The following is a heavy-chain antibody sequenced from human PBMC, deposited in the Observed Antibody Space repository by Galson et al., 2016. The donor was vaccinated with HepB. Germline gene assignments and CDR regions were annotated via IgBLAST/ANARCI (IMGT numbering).Heavy chain of an antibody. CDR3: AKKSGDDLDY. D-gene: IGHD5-24*01. Sequence: SLRLSCAASGFTFSAVGMHWFRQAPGKGLEWVAVVSFDGTITYYGDSVRGRFIISRDNSKRTIFLQMSSLRVDDTAVYYCAKKSGDDLDYWGQGTLVIVS. CDR1: GFTFSAVG. V-gene: IGHV3-30*18. J-gene: IGHJ4*02. CDR2: VSFDGTIT.